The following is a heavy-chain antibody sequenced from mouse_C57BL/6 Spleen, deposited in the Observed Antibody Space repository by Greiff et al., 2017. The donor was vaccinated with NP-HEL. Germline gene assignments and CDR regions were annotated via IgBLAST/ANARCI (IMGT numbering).Heavy chain of an antibody. J-gene: IGHJ1*03. CDR1: GYAFSSSW. CDR2: IYPGDGDT. Sequence: QVQLQQSGPELVKPGASVKISCKASGYAFSSSWMNWVKQRPGKGLEWIGRIYPGDGDTNYNGKFKGKATLTADKSSSTAYMQLSSLTSEDSAVYFCAGPEDFDVWGTGTTVTVSS. CDR3: AGPEDFDV. V-gene: IGHV1-82*01.